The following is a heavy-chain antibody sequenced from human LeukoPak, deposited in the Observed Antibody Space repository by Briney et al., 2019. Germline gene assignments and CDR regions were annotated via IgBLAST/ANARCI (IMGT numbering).Heavy chain of an antibody. V-gene: IGHV3-11*04. CDR2: ISSSGSTI. D-gene: IGHD1-26*01. J-gene: IGHJ3*02. CDR3: ARGRYSGSYRVPPPGVDDAFDI. Sequence: GGSLRLSCAASGFTFSDYYMSWIRQAPGKGLGWVSYISSSGSTIYYADSVKGRFTISRDNAKNSLYLQMNSLRAEDTAVYYCARGRYSGSYRVPPPGVDDAFDIWGQGTMVTVSS. CDR1: GFTFSDYY.